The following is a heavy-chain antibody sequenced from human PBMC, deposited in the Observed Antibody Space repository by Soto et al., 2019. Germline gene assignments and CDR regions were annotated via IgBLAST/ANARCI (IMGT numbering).Heavy chain of an antibody. V-gene: IGHV3-66*01. D-gene: IGHD2-15*01. J-gene: IGHJ6*02. CDR2: IQSGGPT. Sequence: GGSLRLSCAASGFTVSSKYMSWVRQAPGKGLEWVSLIQSGGPTYYADSVKGRFTISRDTSENTLHLQMDSLRAEDTAVYYCARDDVRCDGGRCYGVPLDVWGQGTTVTVSS. CDR1: GFTVSSKY. CDR3: ARDDVRCDGGRCYGVPLDV.